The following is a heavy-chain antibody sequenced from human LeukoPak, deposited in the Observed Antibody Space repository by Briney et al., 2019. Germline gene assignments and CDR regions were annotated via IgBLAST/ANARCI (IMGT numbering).Heavy chain of an antibody. CDR2: IYYTGST. V-gene: IGHV4-59*08. Sequence: SETLSLTCTVSGGPISTYQWSWIRQPPGKGLEWIGYIYYTGSTNYNPSLRSRVTISLDTSKNQFSLRVNSVTAADTAVYYCARRTTVTPNWFDPWSQGTLVTVSS. D-gene: IGHD4-17*01. CDR1: GGPISTYQ. J-gene: IGHJ5*02. CDR3: ARRTTVTPNWFDP.